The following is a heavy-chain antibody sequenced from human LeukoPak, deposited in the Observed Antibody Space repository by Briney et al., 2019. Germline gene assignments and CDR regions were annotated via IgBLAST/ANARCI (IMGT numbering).Heavy chain of an antibody. D-gene: IGHD3-10*01. CDR2: MNPNSGNT. CDR3: ARDPTRGNYYGSGSYSFDP. J-gene: IGHJ5*02. Sequence: ASVKVSCKASGYTFTSYDINWVRQATGQGLEWMGWMNPNSGNTGYAQKFQGRVTMTRDTSISTAYMELSRLRSDDTAVYYCARDPTRGNYYGSGSYSFDPWGQGTLVTVSS. CDR1: GYTFTSYD. V-gene: IGHV1-8*02.